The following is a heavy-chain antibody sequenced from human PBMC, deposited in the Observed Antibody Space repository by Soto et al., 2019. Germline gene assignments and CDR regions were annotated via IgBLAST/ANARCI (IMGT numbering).Heavy chain of an antibody. CDR1: GFTFSSYA. D-gene: IGHD2-2*01. J-gene: IGHJ5*02. CDR2: ISGSGGST. Sequence: GGSLRLSCAASGFTFSSYAMSWVRQAPGKGLEWVSAISGSGGSTYYADSVKGRFTISRDNSKKTLYLQMNSLRAEDTAVYYCAKPVVPAAMGNWFDPWGQGTLVTVSS. CDR3: AKPVVPAAMGNWFDP. V-gene: IGHV3-23*01.